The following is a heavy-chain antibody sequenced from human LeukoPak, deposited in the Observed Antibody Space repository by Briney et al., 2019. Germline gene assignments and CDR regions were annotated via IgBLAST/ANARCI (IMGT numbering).Heavy chain of an antibody. V-gene: IGHV3-33*08. CDR3: ARAGVGAIYSFDY. CDR1: GFTFSNYG. D-gene: IGHD1-26*01. J-gene: IGHJ4*02. CDR2: IWYDGSNK. Sequence: GRSLRLSCAASGFTFSNYGMHWVRQAPGKGLEWVALIWYDGSNKYYADSVRGRFTISRDNSKNTLYLQMKSLRVEDTAVYYCARAGVGAIYSFDYWGQGTLVTVSS.